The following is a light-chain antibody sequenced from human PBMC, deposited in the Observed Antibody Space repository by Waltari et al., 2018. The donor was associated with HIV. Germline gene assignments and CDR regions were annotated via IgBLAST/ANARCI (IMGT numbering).Light chain of an antibody. CDR3: VGWDSSLSAYV. V-gene: IGLV1-47*01. Sequence: QSVLTQPPSASGTPGQTVTISCSGGSSNIGNDNVYWYQQLPGMTPKLLIYKNYGRPSGVPDRCAGSKSGTSASLAISGLRSEDEADYYCVGWDSSLSAYVFGAGTKVTVL. CDR2: KNY. CDR1: SSNIGNDN. J-gene: IGLJ1*01.